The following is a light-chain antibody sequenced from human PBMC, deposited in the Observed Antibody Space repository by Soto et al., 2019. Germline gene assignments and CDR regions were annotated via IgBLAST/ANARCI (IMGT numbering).Light chain of an antibody. CDR3: HQYASTPWT. CDR2: WAS. J-gene: IGKJ1*01. Sequence: TMMTQSPDSLAVTLGERATINCKSSQSVLYSPNNKNYLAWFQQKPGQPPKLLIYWASTRESGVPDRFSGSGSGTDFTLTISSLQAEDVAVYYCHQYASTPWTFGQGTKVEIK. CDR1: QSVLYSPNNKNY. V-gene: IGKV4-1*01.